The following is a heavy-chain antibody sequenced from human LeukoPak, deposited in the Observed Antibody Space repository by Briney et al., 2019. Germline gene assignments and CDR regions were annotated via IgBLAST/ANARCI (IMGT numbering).Heavy chain of an antibody. CDR3: AREGLYSGSVSSDLDY. CDR1: GFTFSDSS. J-gene: IGHJ4*02. CDR2: ISRSSAAM. Sequence: GGSLRLSCAASGFTFSDSSMNWVRQAPGRGLEWVSYISRSSAAMYYADSVKGRFTISRDNAKNSLYLQMNSLRDEDTAMYYCAREGLYSGSVSSDLDYWGQGTLVSVSS. V-gene: IGHV3-48*02. D-gene: IGHD3-10*01.